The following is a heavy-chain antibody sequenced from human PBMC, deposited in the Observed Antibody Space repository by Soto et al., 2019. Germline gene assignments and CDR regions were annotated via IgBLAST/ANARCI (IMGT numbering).Heavy chain of an antibody. CDR1: GGSISSGGYY. CDR3: ARTLIQDYYDSSGYYYWVDY. D-gene: IGHD3-22*01. Sequence: SETLSLTCTVSGGSISSGGYYWSWIRQHPGKGLEWIGYIYYSGSTYYNTSLKSRVTISVDTSKNQFSLKLSSVTAADTAVYYCARTLIQDYYDSSGYYYWVDYWGQGTLVTISS. CDR2: IYYSGST. V-gene: IGHV4-31*03. J-gene: IGHJ4*02.